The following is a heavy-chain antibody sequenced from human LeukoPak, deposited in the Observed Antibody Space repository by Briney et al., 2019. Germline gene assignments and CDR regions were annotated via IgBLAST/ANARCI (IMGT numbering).Heavy chain of an antibody. V-gene: IGHV4-34*01. Sequence: PSETLSLTCAVYGGSFSGYYWSWIRQPPGKGLEWIGEINHSGSTNYNPSLKSRVTISVDTSKNQFSLKLSSVTAADTAVYYCASTYYDYVWGSFDFDYWGQGTLVTVSS. J-gene: IGHJ4*02. CDR3: ASTYYDYVWGSFDFDY. CDR1: GGSFSGYY. D-gene: IGHD3-16*01. CDR2: INHSGST.